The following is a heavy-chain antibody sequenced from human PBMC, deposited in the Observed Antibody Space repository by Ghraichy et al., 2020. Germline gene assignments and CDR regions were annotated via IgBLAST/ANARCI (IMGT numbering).Heavy chain of an antibody. CDR3: SRKDDIRPYGMDV. J-gene: IGHJ6*02. D-gene: IGHD3-9*01. CDR1: GFTFSGSA. V-gene: IGHV3-73*01. Sequence: GGSLKLSCAASGFTFSGSAMHWVRQASGKGLEWVGRIRSKANSYATAYAASVKGRFIISRDDSKNTAYLQMNSLKTEDTAVYYCSRKDDIRPYGMDVWGQGTTVTVSS. CDR2: IRSKANSYAT.